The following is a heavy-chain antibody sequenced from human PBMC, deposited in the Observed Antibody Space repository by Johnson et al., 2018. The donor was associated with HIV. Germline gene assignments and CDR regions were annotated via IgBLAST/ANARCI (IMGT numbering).Heavy chain of an antibody. D-gene: IGHD1-26*01. CDR3: ARAYSYGALDI. Sequence: VQLVESGGSVVRPGGSLRLSCAASGFTFDDYGMSWVRQAPGKGLEWVSGINWNGGSTGYAASVKGRFTISSDTSKNTLYLQMKSLRAEDTALYYCARAYSYGALDIWGQGTMVTVSS. J-gene: IGHJ3*02. CDR1: GFTFDDYG. V-gene: IGHV3-20*04. CDR2: INWNGGST.